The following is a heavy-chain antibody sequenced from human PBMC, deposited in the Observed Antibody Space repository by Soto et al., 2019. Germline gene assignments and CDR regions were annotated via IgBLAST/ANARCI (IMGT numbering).Heavy chain of an antibody. CDR2: IYYSGST. V-gene: IGHV4-39*01. J-gene: IGHJ6*02. Sequence: SETLSLTCTVSGASFSNNSYFWGWIRQPPGKGLEWIGSIYYSGSTYYNPSLKSRVTISEDTSKNQFSLKLSSVTASDTAVYYCRRGPDPRFYDSSAYYDVDVWSQGTTVTVSS. CDR3: RRGPDPRFYDSSAYYDVDV. D-gene: IGHD3-22*01. CDR1: GASFSNNSYF.